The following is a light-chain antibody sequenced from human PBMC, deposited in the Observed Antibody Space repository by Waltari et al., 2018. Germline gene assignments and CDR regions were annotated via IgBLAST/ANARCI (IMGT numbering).Light chain of an antibody. CDR2: AAS. J-gene: IGKJ4*01. Sequence: DIQMPQSPSSLSASVGDRVTITCRASQSINSYLNWYQQKPGKAPKLLIYAASSLQSGVPSRFSGSGSGTDFTLTISSLQPEDFATYYCQQSYSTPLTFGGGTKVEIK. V-gene: IGKV1-39*01. CDR1: QSINSY. CDR3: QQSYSTPLT.